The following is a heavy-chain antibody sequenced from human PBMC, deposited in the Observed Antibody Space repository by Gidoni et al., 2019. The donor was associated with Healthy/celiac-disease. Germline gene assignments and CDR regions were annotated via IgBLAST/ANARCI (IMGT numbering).Heavy chain of an antibody. D-gene: IGHD3-10*01. CDR1: GFTFSSYA. CDR2: ISGSGGST. CDR3: AKDTYGSGRIYYYGMDV. V-gene: IGHV3-23*01. Sequence: EVHLLESGGGLVQPGGSLRLSCAASGFTFSSYAMSWVRQAPGKGLEWVSAISGSGGSTYYADSVKGRFTISRDNSKNTLYLQMNSLRAEDTAEYYCAKDTYGSGRIYYYGMDVWGQGTTVTVSS. J-gene: IGHJ6*02.